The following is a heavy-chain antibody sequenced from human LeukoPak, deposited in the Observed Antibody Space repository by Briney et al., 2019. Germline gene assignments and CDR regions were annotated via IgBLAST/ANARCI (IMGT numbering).Heavy chain of an antibody. CDR3: AGVSVVLGVVLFSSNKNYYMDV. CDR1: GGSISSSSYY. D-gene: IGHD3-3*01. J-gene: IGHJ6*03. CDR2: IYYSGST. Sequence: PSETLSLTCTVSGGSISSSSYYWGWIRQPPGKGLEWIGSIYYSGSTYYNPSLKSRVTISVDTSKNQFSLKLSSVTAADTAVYYCAGVSVVLGVVLFSSNKNYYMDVWGKGTTVTVSS. V-gene: IGHV4-39*07.